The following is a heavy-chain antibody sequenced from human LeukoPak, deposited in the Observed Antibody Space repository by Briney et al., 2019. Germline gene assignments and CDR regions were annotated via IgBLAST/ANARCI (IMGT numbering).Heavy chain of an antibody. CDR1: GFTFSNAW. J-gene: IGHJ4*02. D-gene: IGHD2-2*01. CDR2: IDPSDSYT. CDR3: ARHGTAAMGDY. V-gene: IGHV5-10-1*01. Sequence: GGSLRLSCAASGFTFSNAWISWVRQMPGKGLEWMGRIDPSDSYTNYSPSFQGHVTISADKSISTAYLQWSSLKASDTAMYYCARHGTAAMGDYWGQGTLVTVSS.